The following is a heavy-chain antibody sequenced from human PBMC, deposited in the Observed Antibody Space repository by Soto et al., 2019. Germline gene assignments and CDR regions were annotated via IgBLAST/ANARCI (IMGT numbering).Heavy chain of an antibody. CDR2: IYHSGST. D-gene: IGHD3-3*01. V-gene: IGHV4-4*02. CDR1: GDSISNTNW. J-gene: IGHJ4*02. Sequence: QVQLRESGPGLVRPSGTLSLTCTVSGDSISNTNWWSWVRQPPGKGLEWIGEIYHSGSTNYNPSLKSRVSISVDKSKNQFSLNLTSVTAADTAVYLCAKRSLRRLRFVETHWGQGTLVTVSS. CDR3: AKRSLRRLRFVETH.